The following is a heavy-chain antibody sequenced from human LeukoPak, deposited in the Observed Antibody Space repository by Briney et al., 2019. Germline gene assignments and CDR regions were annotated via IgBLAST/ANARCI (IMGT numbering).Heavy chain of an antibody. D-gene: IGHD2-21*02. V-gene: IGHV4-4*07. CDR2: FYTSGST. CDR1: GGSISTYY. Sequence: SETLSLTCTVSGGSISTYYWSWIRQPAGKGLEWIGHFYTSGSTNYNPSLESRVTMSVDTSKNQFSLRLSSVTAADTAVYYCARGGDSEYFQYWGQGTLVTVSS. J-gene: IGHJ1*01. CDR3: ARGGDSEYFQY.